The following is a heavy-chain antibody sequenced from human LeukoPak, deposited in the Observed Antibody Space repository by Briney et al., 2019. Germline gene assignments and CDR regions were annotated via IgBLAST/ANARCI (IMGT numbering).Heavy chain of an antibody. D-gene: IGHD3-22*01. CDR1: GFPDRSNY. J-gene: IGHJ3*02. CDR2: IYRGVKT. CDR3: ARSSDYYDSSGYISDAFDI. V-gene: IGHV3-53*01. Sequence: GGPLRLFRGACGFPDRSNYMRYVRQAPGKTVECCAVIYRGVKTFYADSVKGRFTISRDNSKNTLYLHMNSLRAEDTAVYYCARSSDYYDSSGYISDAFDIWGQGTMVTVSS.